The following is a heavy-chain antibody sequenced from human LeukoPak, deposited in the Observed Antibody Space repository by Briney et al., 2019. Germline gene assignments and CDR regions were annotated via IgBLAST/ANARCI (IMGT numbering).Heavy chain of an antibody. J-gene: IGHJ6*02. CDR3: AKDMVGQQLFHYYYGMDV. CDR2: ISWDGGST. D-gene: IGHD6-13*01. CDR1: GFTFDDYT. V-gene: IGHV3-43*01. Sequence: GGSLRLSCAASGFTFDDYTIHWVRQAPGKGLEWVSLISWDGGSTYYADSVKGRFTISRDNSKNSLYLQMNSLRTEDTALYDCAKDMVGQQLFHYYYGMDVWGQGTTVTVSS.